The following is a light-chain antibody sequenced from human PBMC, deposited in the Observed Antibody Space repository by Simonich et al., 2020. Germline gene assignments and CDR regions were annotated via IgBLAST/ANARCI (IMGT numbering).Light chain of an antibody. CDR3: QQYYSTPWT. V-gene: IGKV4-1*01. Sequence: DLVMTQSPDSLAVSLGERATINCKSSQSVLYSSNNNNYLAWYQQKPGQPPKLLLYGASTRESGVPDRFSGSGSGTDFTLTISSLQAEDVAVYYCQQYYSTPWTFGQGTKVEIK. CDR2: GAS. CDR1: QSVLYSSNNNNY. J-gene: IGKJ1*01.